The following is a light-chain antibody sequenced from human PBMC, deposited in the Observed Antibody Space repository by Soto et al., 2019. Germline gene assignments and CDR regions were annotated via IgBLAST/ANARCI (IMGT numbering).Light chain of an antibody. J-gene: IGLJ1*01. Sequence: QSVLTQPASVSGSPGQSITISCTGTSSDFGSYNVVSWYQQHPGKAPKLLIYEVSKRPSGVSDRFSGSKSGNTASLTISGLQAGDEADYHCCSYAGSSSAYVFGTGTKVTVL. CDR2: EVS. CDR3: CSYAGSSSAYV. V-gene: IGLV2-23*02. CDR1: SSDFGSYNV.